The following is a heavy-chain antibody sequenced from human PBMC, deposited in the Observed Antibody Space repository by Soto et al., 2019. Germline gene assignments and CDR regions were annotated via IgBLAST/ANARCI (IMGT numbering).Heavy chain of an antibody. J-gene: IGHJ4*02. CDR2: INDSGST. CDR1: GGSFSGHS. Sequence: PSETLSLTCDVYGGSFSGHSWGWIRQPPGKGLEWIGEINDSGSTNYNPSLKSRVTISVDTSKNQFSLKLSSVTAADTAVYYCARVDDYWGQATLVTVSS. CDR3: ARVDDY. V-gene: IGHV4-34*01.